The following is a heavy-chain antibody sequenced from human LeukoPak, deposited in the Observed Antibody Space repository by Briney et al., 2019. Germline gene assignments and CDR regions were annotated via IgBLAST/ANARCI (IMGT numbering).Heavy chain of an antibody. D-gene: IGHD3-10*01. CDR1: GFTFSVYW. V-gene: IGHV3-7*05. J-gene: IGHJ4*02. CDR2: IDQYGGQK. Sequence: GGSLRLSCAASGFTFSVYWMTWVRQAPGKGLEWVATIDQYGGQKNYVESVKGRFTISRDNAENSLFLQMNSLRADDAAVYYCATEVWFRADSWGQGTLVTVSS. CDR3: ATEVWFRADS.